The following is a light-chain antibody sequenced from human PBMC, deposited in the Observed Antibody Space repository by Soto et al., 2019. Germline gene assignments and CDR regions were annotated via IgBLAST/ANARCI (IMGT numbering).Light chain of an antibody. J-gene: IGKJ3*01. CDR2: GAS. CDR1: QGIRSY. CDR3: QQLNPFPPCFT. V-gene: IGKV1-9*01. Sequence: GDRVTITCRASQGIRSYLAWYQQRPGKAPELLIYGASTLRPGGASRFSGSGSGTEFTLAISSLQPEDFATYFCQQLNPFPPCFTFGPGNKVDIK.